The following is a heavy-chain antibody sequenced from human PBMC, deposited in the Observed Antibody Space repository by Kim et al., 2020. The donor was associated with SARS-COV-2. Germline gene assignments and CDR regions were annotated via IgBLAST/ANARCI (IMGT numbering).Heavy chain of an antibody. V-gene: IGHV4-59*08. CDR1: GGSISSYY. CDR3: AWTPTASEGDIVVVPAFAFDI. D-gene: IGHD2-2*01. J-gene: IGHJ3*02. CDR2: SYYSGST. Sequence: SETLSLTCTVSGGSISSYYWSWIRQPPGKGLEWIGYSYYSGSTNYNPSLKSRVTITVDTSKNQFSLKLSSVTAADTAVYYCAWTPTASEGDIVVVPAFAFDIWGQGTMVTVSS.